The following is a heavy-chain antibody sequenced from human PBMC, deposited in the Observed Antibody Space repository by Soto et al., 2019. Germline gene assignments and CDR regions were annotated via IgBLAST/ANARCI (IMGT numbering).Heavy chain of an antibody. Sequence: DVRLLESGGGLVQPGGSLRLSCAASGFTFSSYSMSWVRQAPGKGREWVSTIGTSASTYYGDSVRGRFTISRDNSRNTLYLQMNSMRAEDTAVYYCADLSRYCTSSNCDWGQGTLVTVSS. V-gene: IGHV3-23*01. CDR1: GFTFSSYS. CDR3: ADLSRYCTSSNCD. J-gene: IGHJ4*02. CDR2: IGTSAST. D-gene: IGHD2-2*01.